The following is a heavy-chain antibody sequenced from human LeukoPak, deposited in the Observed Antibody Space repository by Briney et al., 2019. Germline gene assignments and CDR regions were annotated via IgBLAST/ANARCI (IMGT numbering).Heavy chain of an antibody. CDR1: GFTFSSYA. Sequence: GGSLRLSCAASGFTFSSYAMSWVRQAPGKGLDWVSGISGSGGSTFHADSVKGRFTISRDNAKNSLFLQMNSLRAEDTAVYYCARDFGDSSEYFQHWGQGTLVTVSS. D-gene: IGHD6-13*01. CDR3: ARDFGDSSEYFQH. J-gene: IGHJ1*01. CDR2: ISGSGGST. V-gene: IGHV3-23*01.